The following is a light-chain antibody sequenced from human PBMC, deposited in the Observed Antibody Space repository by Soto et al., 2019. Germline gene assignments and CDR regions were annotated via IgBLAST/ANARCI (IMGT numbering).Light chain of an antibody. J-gene: IGLJ1*01. CDR2: DVS. V-gene: IGLV2-14*01. CDR1: SSDVGSYNY. CDR3: SSYASSSTNYV. Sequence: LTQPASVSGSSGQSITIPCTGTSSDVGSYNYVSWYQQHPGKAPKLMIYDVSNRPSGVSDRFSGSKSGNTASLTISGLQAEDEADYYCSSYASSSTNYVFGTGTKVTVL.